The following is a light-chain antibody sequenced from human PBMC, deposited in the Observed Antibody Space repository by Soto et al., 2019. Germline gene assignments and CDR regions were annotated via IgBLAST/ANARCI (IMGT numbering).Light chain of an antibody. Sequence: DIVMTQSPDSLAVSLGERATINCKSSQSVLSTSNNKNYLSWHQQKPGQPPRLLIYWASTRESGVPDRFSGSGSGTDFTLTISSLQAEDVAIYYCQQHFTAPLTFGGETKVEIK. J-gene: IGKJ4*01. CDR3: QQHFTAPLT. CDR1: QSVLSTSNNKNY. CDR2: WAS. V-gene: IGKV4-1*01.